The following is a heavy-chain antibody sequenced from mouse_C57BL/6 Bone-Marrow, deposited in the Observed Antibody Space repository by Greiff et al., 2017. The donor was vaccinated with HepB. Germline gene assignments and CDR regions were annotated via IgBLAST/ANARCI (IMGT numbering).Heavy chain of an antibody. CDR1: GYTFTSYW. Sequence: QVQLKQPGAELVMPGASVKLSCKASGYTFTSYWMHWVKQRPGQGLEWIGEIDPSDSYTNYNQKFKGKSTLTVDKSSSTAYMQLSSLTSEDSAVYYCARWGGWLLRRYAMDYWGQGTSVTVSS. J-gene: IGHJ4*01. D-gene: IGHD2-3*01. CDR3: ARWGGWLLRRYAMDY. CDR2: IDPSDSYT. V-gene: IGHV1-69*01.